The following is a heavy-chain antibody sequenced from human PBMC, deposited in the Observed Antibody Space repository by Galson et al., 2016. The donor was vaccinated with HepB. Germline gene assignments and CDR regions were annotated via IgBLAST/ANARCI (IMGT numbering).Heavy chain of an antibody. CDR3: ARESGDPRFF. J-gene: IGHJ6*02. Sequence: SGYTFTSYYLHWVRQAPGQGLEWMGMIHPNGGTTSYAQKFQGRVTITRDTSTTTVHMELSSLRSDDTAVYYCARESGDPRFFWGQGTTVTVSS. CDR1: GYTFTSYY. V-gene: IGHV1-46*01. CDR2: IHPNGGTT. D-gene: IGHD2-21*02.